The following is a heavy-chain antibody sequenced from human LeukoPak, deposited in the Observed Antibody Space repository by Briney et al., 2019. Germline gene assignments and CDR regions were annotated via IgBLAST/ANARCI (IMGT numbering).Heavy chain of an antibody. CDR1: GGTFSSYA. CDR2: IIPIFGTA. CDR3: ARAVSQDYYMDV. V-gene: IGHV1-69*05. Sequence: SVKVSCKASGGTFSSYAISWVRQAPGQGLEWMGGIIPIFGTANCAQKFQGRVTITTDESTSTAYMELSSLRSEDTAVYYCARAVSQDYYMDVWGKGTTVTVSS. J-gene: IGHJ6*03.